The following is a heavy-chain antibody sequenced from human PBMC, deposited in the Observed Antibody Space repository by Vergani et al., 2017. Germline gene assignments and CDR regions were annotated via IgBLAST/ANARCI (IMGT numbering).Heavy chain of an antibody. CDR3: AKVGRSEVAGTFGAFDI. CDR1: GFTFIMHA. CDR2: LSASDRRT. Sequence: EVQVVETGGGLVQPGGSLRLSCAASGFTFIMHAMSWVRQAPGKGLEWVSTLSASDRRTHYADSVKGRFTISRDISKNTLFLHMNSLRPEDTAVYYCAKVGRSEVAGTFGAFDIWGQGTMVTVSS. J-gene: IGHJ3*02. V-gene: IGHV3-23*04. D-gene: IGHD6-19*01.